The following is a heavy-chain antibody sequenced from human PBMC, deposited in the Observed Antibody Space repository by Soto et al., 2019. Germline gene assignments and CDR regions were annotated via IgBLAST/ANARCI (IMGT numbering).Heavy chain of an antibody. CDR3: ARVDWCYGSGSYYNDYYYGMDV. D-gene: IGHD3-10*01. CDR1: GFTVSSNY. V-gene: IGHV3-53*01. CDR2: IYSGGST. Sequence: VGSLRLSCAASGFTVSSNYMSWVRQAPGKGLEWVSVIYSGGSTYYADSVKGRFTISRDNSKNTLYLQMNSLRAEDTAVYYCARVDWCYGSGSYYNDYYYGMDVWGQGTTVTVSS. J-gene: IGHJ6*02.